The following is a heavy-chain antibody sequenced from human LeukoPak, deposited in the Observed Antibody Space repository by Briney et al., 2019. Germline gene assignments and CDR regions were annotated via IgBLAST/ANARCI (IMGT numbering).Heavy chain of an antibody. J-gene: IGHJ6*02. V-gene: IGHV3-30-3*01. CDR3: ARELDDFWSEDYYGMDV. CDR2: ISYDGSNK. D-gene: IGHD3-3*01. Sequence: GGSLRLSCAVSGFTFGIYAMTWVRQAPGKGLEWVAVISYDGSNKYYADSVKGRFTISRDNSKNTLYLQMNSLRAEDTAVYYCARELDDFWSEDYYGMDVWGQGTTVTVSS. CDR1: GFTFGIYA.